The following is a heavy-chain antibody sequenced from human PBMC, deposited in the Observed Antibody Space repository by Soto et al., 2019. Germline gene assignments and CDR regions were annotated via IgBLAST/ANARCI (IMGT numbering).Heavy chain of an antibody. CDR2: IIPIFGTA. CDR3: AIDPPGRHHYGMDV. CDR1: GGTFSSYA. Sequence: QVQLVQSGAEVKKPGSSVKVSCKASGGTFSSYAISWVRQATGQGLEWMGGIIPIFGTANYAQKFQGRVTSIADKSTSTAYMELSSLRSEDTAVYYCAIDPPGRHHYGMDVWGQGTTVTVSS. J-gene: IGHJ6*02. V-gene: IGHV1-69*06.